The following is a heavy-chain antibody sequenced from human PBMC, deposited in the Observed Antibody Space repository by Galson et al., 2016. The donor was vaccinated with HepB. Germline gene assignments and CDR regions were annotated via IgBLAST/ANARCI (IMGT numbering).Heavy chain of an antibody. CDR1: GDSISSVGRH. CDR2: IHSSGTT. D-gene: IGHD4-17*01. CDR3: ARLSPGTIYLDY. Sequence: SETLSLTCTVSGDSISSVGRHWGWFRQSPGMGLEYIGSIHSSGTTNYNPSLKGRVTISVDTSKNQFSLKLSSVTAADTAVYYCARLSPGTIYLDYWGQGTLVTVSS. V-gene: IGHV4-39*07. J-gene: IGHJ4*02.